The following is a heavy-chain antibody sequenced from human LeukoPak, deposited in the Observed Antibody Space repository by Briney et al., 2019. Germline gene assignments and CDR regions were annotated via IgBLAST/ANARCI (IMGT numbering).Heavy chain of an antibody. Sequence: GGSLRLSCAASGFTFSSYGMHWVRQAPGKGLEWVAFIRYDGSNKYYADSVKGRFTISRDNSKNTPYLQMNSLRAEDTAVYYCAKDSQRWRDPYYYDSSGYRELDYWGQGTLVTVSS. D-gene: IGHD3-22*01. CDR1: GFTFSSYG. V-gene: IGHV3-30*02. CDR2: IRYDGSNK. CDR3: AKDSQRWRDPYYYDSSGYRELDY. J-gene: IGHJ4*02.